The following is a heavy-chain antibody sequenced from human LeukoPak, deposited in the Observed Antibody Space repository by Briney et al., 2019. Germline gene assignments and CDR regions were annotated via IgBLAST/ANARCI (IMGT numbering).Heavy chain of an antibody. CDR1: GFTFSSYT. D-gene: IGHD1-1*01. Sequence: PGGSLRLSCAASGFTFSSYTLNWVRQAPGKGLEWLSYISSISSTIYYADSVKGRFTISRDNAKNSLYLQMNSLRAEDTAVYYCARDNGWNLDXWGQXXLVT. J-gene: IGHJ4*02. CDR2: ISSISSTI. CDR3: ARDNGWNLDX. V-gene: IGHV3-48*01.